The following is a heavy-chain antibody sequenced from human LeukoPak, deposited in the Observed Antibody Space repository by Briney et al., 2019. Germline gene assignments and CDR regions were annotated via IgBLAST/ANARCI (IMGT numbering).Heavy chain of an antibody. CDR3: ARAFPPSGFDP. Sequence: PSETLSLTCTVSGGSISSGSYYWSWIRQPAGKGLEWIGRIYTSGSTNYNPSLKSRVTISVDTSKNQFSLKLSSVTAADTAVYYCARAFPPSGFDPWGQGTLVTVSS. CDR1: GGSISSGSYY. CDR2: IYTSGST. V-gene: IGHV4-61*02. J-gene: IGHJ5*02. D-gene: IGHD6-19*01.